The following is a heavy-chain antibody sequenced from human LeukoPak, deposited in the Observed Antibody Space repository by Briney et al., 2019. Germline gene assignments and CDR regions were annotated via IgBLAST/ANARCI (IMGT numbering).Heavy chain of an antibody. J-gene: IGHJ6*02. Sequence: GGSLRLSCAASGFTFSSYSMNWVRQAPGKGLEGVSSISSSSSYIYYADSVKGRFTISRDNAKNSLYLQMNSLRAEDTAVYYCARWERDCSSTSCIRIYGMDVWGQGTTVTVS. D-gene: IGHD2-2*01. CDR2: ISSSSSYI. CDR3: ARWERDCSSTSCIRIYGMDV. V-gene: IGHV3-21*01. CDR1: GFTFSSYS.